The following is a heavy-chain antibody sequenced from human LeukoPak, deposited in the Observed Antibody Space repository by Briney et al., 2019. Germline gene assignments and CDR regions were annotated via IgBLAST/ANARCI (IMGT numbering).Heavy chain of an antibody. D-gene: IGHD1-26*01. CDR3: AKVLGSYFAFDI. V-gene: IGHV3-23*01. CDR1: GFTFNTYA. CDR2: ISGSGAST. J-gene: IGHJ3*02. Sequence: GGSLRLSYAASGFTFNTYAMSWVRQAPGKGLEWVSDISGSGASTYYADSVKGRFTISRDNSKNTLYLQMNSLRAEDTAVHYCAKVLGSYFAFDIWGQGTVVTVSS.